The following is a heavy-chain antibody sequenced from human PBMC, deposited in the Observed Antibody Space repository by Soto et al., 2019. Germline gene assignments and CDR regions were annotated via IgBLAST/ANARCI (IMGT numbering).Heavy chain of an antibody. CDR3: ARMGVATITNLDX. J-gene: IGHJ4*02. V-gene: IGHV4-34*01. Sequence: SETLSLTCAVYGGSFSGCYWSWIRQPPGKGLEWIGEINHSGSTNHNPSLKSRVTISVDTSKNQFSLKLSSVTAADTAVYYCARMGVATITNLDXWGQGTLVTVSS. CDR1: GGSFSGCY. CDR2: INHSGST. D-gene: IGHD5-12*01.